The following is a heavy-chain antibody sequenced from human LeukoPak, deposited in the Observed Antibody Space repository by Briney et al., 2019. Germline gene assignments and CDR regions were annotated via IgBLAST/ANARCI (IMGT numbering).Heavy chain of an antibody. J-gene: IGHJ4*02. CDR2: IYHSGST. CDR1: GGSISSSNW. CDR3: ASKVVPAATVGYFDY. D-gene: IGHD2-2*01. V-gene: IGHV4-4*02. Sequence: SETLSLTCAVSGGSISSSNWWSWVRQPPGKGLEWIGEIYHSGSTNYNPSLKSRVTISVDKSKNQFSLKLSSVTAADTAVYYCASKVVPAATVGYFDYWGQGTLVTVSS.